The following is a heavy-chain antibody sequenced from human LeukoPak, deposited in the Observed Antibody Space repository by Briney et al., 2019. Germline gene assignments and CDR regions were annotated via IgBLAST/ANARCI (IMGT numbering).Heavy chain of an antibody. Sequence: ASVKVSCKASGYTFTSYDINWVRQATGQGLELMGWMNPNSGNTGYAQKFQGRVTMTRNTSISTAYMELSSLRSEDTAVYYCARGSCSSTSCYWFDPWGQGTLVSVSS. CDR1: GYTFTSYD. CDR3: ARGSCSSTSCYWFDP. CDR2: MNPNSGNT. V-gene: IGHV1-8*01. J-gene: IGHJ5*02. D-gene: IGHD2-2*01.